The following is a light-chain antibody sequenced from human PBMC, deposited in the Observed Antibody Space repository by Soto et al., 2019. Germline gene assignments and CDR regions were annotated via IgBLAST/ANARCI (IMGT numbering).Light chain of an antibody. J-gene: IGLJ2*01. Sequence: QSVLTQPPSASGTPGQRVTISCSGSSSNIGSNTVNWYQQLPGTAPKLLIYSNNQPPSGVPDRFSGSKSGTSASLAISGLQSEDEADYYCAAWDDSLKGGVFGGGTKLTVL. CDR2: SNN. V-gene: IGLV1-44*01. CDR1: SSNIGSNT. CDR3: AAWDDSLKGGV.